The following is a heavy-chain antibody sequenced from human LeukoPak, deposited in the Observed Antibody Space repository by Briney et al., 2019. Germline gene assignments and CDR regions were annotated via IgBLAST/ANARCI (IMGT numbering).Heavy chain of an antibody. Sequence: GGSLRLSCAASGLTFTRDWMGWVRQAPGKGLEWVANIRQDGGETYYVDSVKGRFTISRDNAKNSLYLQMNRLGAEDTAVYYCARVSIGAWYFDLWGRGTLVTVSS. J-gene: IGHJ2*01. CDR2: IRQDGGET. CDR3: ARVSIGAWYFDL. V-gene: IGHV3-7*01. D-gene: IGHD3-16*01. CDR1: GLTFTRDW.